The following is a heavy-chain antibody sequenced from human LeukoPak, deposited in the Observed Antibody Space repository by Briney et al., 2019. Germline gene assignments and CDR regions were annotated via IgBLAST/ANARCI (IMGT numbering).Heavy chain of an antibody. V-gene: IGHV1-18*01. J-gene: IGHJ5*02. CDR1: AYTFNSYG. CDR2: ISAYNGNT. CDR3: ARDRAAAANWFDP. D-gene: IGHD2-2*01. Sequence: ASVKVSCKASAYTFNSYGISWVRQAPGQGLEWMGWISAYNGNTNYAQKLQGRVTMTTDTSTSTAYMELRRLRSDDTAVYYCARDRAAAANWFDPWGQGTLVTVSS.